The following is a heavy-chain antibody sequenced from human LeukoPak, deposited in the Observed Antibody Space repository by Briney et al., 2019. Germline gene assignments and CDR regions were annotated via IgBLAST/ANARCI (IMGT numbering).Heavy chain of an antibody. CDR3: AKATYYYDSSGYYLLDY. CDR1: GFTFSSYG. V-gene: IGHV3-30*18. D-gene: IGHD3-22*01. CDR2: ISYDGSNK. J-gene: IGHJ4*02. Sequence: PGRSLRLSCAASGFTFSSYGMHWVRQAPGKGLEWVAGISYDGSNKYYADSVKGRFTISRDNSKDTLYLQMNSLRAEDTAVYYCAKATYYYDSSGYYLLDYWGQGTLVTVSS.